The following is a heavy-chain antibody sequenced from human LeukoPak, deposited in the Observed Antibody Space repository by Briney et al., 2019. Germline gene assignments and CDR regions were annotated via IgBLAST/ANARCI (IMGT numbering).Heavy chain of an antibody. J-gene: IGHJ3*02. CDR3: ARGTRWDVRPGDAFDI. V-gene: IGHV3-15*01. Sequence: GGSLRLSCAASGFTFSNAWMSWVRQAPGKGLEWVGRIKSKTDGGTTDYAAPVKGRFTTSRDDSKNTLYLQMNSLKTEDTAVYYCARGTRWDVRPGDAFDIWGQGTMVTVTS. D-gene: IGHD3-16*02. CDR1: GFTFSNAW. CDR2: IKSKTDGGTT.